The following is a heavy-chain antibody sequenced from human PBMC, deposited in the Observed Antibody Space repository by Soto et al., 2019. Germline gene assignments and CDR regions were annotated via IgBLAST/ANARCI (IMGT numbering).Heavy chain of an antibody. CDR2: INPSGGST. CDR3: ARGGYSSSWVY. CDR1: GYTFPSCY. J-gene: IGHJ4*02. D-gene: IGHD6-13*01. Sequence: ASVNVSCKSSGYTFPSCYMHWVRQAPGQGLEWMGIINPSGGSTSYAQKFQGRVTMTRDTSTSTVYMELSSLRSEDTAVYYCARGGYSSSWVYWGQGTLVTVSS. V-gene: IGHV1-46*01.